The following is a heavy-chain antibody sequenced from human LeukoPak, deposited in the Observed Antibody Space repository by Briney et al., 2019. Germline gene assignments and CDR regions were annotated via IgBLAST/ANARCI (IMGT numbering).Heavy chain of an antibody. D-gene: IGHD2-8*01. V-gene: IGHV4-39*07. CDR2: IYYTGSS. J-gene: IGHJ5*02. Sequence: SETLSLTCTVSGGSISSSDYYWGWIRQPPGKGLEWIGNIYYTGSSSYNSSLKSRVTISVDTSKNQFSLQLSSVTAADTAVYYCARENYCTNGVCWTFDPWGQGTLVTVSS. CDR1: GGSISSSDYY. CDR3: ARENYCTNGVCWTFDP.